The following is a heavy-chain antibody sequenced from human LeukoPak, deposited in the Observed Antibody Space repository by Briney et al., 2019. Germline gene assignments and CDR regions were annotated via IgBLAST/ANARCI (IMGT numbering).Heavy chain of an antibody. V-gene: IGHV3-48*03. CDR3: ARESAVTGKPPSFDY. Sequence: AGGSLRLSCAASGFTFSDHEMNWVRQAPGKGLEWLSYISRSSHTIFYADSVKGRFTISRDNAKNSLNLQMNSLRAEDTAVYYCARESAVTGKPPSFDYWGQGTLVTVSS. J-gene: IGHJ4*02. CDR1: GFTFSDHE. D-gene: IGHD2-21*02. CDR2: ISRSSHTI.